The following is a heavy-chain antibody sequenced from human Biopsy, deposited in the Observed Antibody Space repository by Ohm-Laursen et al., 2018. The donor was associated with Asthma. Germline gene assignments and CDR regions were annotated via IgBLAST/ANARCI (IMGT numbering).Heavy chain of an antibody. Sequence: SLRLSCSASGFTVSRDHMFWVCQAPGKGLEWVSVIYSGGTAFYADSVKGRFTISRDNSKNTVYLQMDSLRAGDTAPYCCARLINHYDTSGYYYYPGMDVWGQGTTVTVSS. D-gene: IGHD3-22*01. CDR2: IYSGGTA. CDR3: ARLINHYDTSGYYYYPGMDV. CDR1: GFTVSRDH. V-gene: IGHV3-53*01. J-gene: IGHJ6*02.